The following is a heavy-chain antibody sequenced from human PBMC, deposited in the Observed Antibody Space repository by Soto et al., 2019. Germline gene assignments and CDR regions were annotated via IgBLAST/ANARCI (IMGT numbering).Heavy chain of an antibody. Sequence: VKVSCKASGGTFSSYAISWVRQTPGQGLEWMGGIIPIFGTANYAQKFQGRVTITADESTSTAYMELSSLRSEDTAVYYCASPLHYYYDSSGYYFSWGQGTLVTVSS. D-gene: IGHD3-22*01. V-gene: IGHV1-69*01. CDR2: IIPIFGTA. CDR3: ASPLHYYYDSSGYYFS. CDR1: GGTFSSYA. J-gene: IGHJ5*02.